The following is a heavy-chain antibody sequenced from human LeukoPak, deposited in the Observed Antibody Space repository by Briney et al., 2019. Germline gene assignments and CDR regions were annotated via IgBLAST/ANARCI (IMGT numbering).Heavy chain of an antibody. V-gene: IGHV1-2*02. Sequence: GASVRVSCKASGYTFTGYYMHWVRQAPGQGLEWMGWINPNSGGTNYAQKFQGRVTMTRDTSISTAYMELSRLRSDDTAVYYCATEGVAMSYYYYYMDVWGKGTTVTVSS. CDR1: GYTFTGYY. J-gene: IGHJ6*03. D-gene: IGHD3-3*01. CDR3: ATEGVAMSYYYYYMDV. CDR2: INPNSGGT.